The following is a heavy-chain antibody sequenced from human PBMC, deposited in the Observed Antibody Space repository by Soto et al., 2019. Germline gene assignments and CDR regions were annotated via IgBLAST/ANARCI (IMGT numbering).Heavy chain of an antibody. CDR2: INPSGGST. Sequence: ASVKVSCKASGYTFTSYYMHWVRQAPGQGLEWMGIINPSGGSTSYAQKFQGRVTMTRDTSTSTVYMELSSLRSEDTAVYYCARDRLVEPGTAAGHYYYYGMDVWGQGTTVTVSS. CDR3: ARDRLVEPGTAAGHYYYYGMDV. CDR1: GYTFTSYY. D-gene: IGHD1-1*01. V-gene: IGHV1-46*01. J-gene: IGHJ6*02.